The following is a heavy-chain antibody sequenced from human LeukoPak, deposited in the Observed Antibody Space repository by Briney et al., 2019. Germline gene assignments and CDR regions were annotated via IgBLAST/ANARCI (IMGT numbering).Heavy chain of an antibody. J-gene: IGHJ3*02. CDR3: ARDDGGGDYGYHDAFDI. CDR2: INTNTGNP. CDR1: GYTFTSYA. V-gene: IGHV7-4-1*02. D-gene: IGHD4-17*01. Sequence: GGSLRLSCAASGYTFTSYAMNWVRQAPGQGLEWMGWINTNTGNPTYAQGFTGRFVFSLDTSVSTAYLQISSLKAEDTAVYYCARDDGGGDYGYHDAFDIWGQGTMVTVSS.